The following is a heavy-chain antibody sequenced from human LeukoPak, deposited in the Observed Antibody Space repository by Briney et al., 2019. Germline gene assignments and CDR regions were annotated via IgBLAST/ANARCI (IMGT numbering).Heavy chain of an antibody. V-gene: IGHV3-23*01. D-gene: IGHD3-10*01. J-gene: IGHJ4*02. Sequence: GGSLRLSCAASGFTLSSYAMSWVRQAPGKGLEWVSAISGSGGSTYYADSVKGRFTISRDNSKNTLYLQMDSLRAEDTAVYYCAKDLPMTPRGYWGQGTLVTVSS. CDR3: AKDLPMTPRGY. CDR1: GFTLSSYA. CDR2: ISGSGGST.